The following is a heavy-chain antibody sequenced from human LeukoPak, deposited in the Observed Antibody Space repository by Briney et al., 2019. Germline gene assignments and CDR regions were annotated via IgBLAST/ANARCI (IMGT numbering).Heavy chain of an antibody. J-gene: IGHJ4*02. CDR2: IKQDGSEK. CDR1: GFTVSSNY. D-gene: IGHD4-17*01. V-gene: IGHV3-7*03. CDR3: ASFGYYGDYGYFDH. Sequence: GGSLRLSCAASGFTVSSNYMSWVRQAPGKGLEWVANIKQDGSEKYYVDSVKGRFTISRDNAKNSLYLQMNSLRAEDTAVYYCASFGYYGDYGYFDHWGQGTLVTVSS.